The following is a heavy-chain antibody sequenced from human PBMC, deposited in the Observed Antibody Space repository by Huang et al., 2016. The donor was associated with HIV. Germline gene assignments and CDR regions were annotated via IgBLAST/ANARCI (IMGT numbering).Heavy chain of an antibody. CDR3: AKDLTYTFGRHFDY. CDR2: IRYDGNNY. J-gene: IGHJ4*02. D-gene: IGHD3-3*01. V-gene: IGHV3-30*02. Sequence: SGFTFGSFGMHWVRQAPGKGLEWVAFIRYDGNNYYYADSVRGRFTISRDNSKDTLYLQMNILRPDDSAVYYCAKDLTYTFGRHFDYWGRGTLVTVSS. CDR1: GFTFGSFG.